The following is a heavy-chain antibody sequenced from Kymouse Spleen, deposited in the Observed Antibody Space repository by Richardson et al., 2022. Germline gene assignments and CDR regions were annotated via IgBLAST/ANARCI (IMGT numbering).Heavy chain of an antibody. CDR2: IYYSGST. CDR1: GGSVSSGSYY. V-gene: IGHV4-61*01. Sequence: QVQLQESGPGLVKPSETLSLTCTVSGGSVSSGSYYWSWIRQPPGKGLEWIGYIYYSGSTNYNPSLKSRVTISVDTSKNQFSLKLSSVTAADTAVYYCARGTMVRGAHFDYWGQGTLVTVSS. CDR3: ARGTMVRGAHFDY. J-gene: IGHJ4*02. D-gene: IGHD3-10*01.